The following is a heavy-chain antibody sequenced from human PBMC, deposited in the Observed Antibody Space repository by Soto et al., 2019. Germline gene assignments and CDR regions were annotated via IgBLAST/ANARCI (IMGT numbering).Heavy chain of an antibody. Sequence: SETLSLTCTVSGGSISSGGYFWSWIRQPPGKGLEWIGNIFHSGSTYYNPSLKSRVTISVDTSKNQFSLKLSSVTAADTAVYYCARVWGGAFDIWGQGTMVTVSS. CDR3: ARVWGGAFDI. D-gene: IGHD3-10*01. V-gene: IGHV4-31*03. CDR2: IFHSGST. J-gene: IGHJ3*02. CDR1: GGSISSGGYF.